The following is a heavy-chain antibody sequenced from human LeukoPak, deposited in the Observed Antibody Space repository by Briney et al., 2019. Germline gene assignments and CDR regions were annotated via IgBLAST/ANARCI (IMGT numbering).Heavy chain of an antibody. CDR1: GGSISSSSYY. Sequence: SETLSLTCTVSGGSISSSSYYWGWIRQPPGKGLEWIGRIYYSGSTYYNPSLKSRVTISLDTSKNQFSLKLSSVTAADTAVYYCARIVDDFYYYMDVWGKGTTVTVSS. CDR3: ARIVDDFYYYMDV. J-gene: IGHJ6*03. V-gene: IGHV4-39*07. D-gene: IGHD1-26*01. CDR2: IYYSGST.